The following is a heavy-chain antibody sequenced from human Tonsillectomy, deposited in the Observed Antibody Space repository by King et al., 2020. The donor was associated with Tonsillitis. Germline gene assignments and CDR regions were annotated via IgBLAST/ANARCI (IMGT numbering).Heavy chain of an antibody. D-gene: IGHD2-2*01. CDR3: ARDRPCSSASCYGGSWFDP. J-gene: IGHJ5*02. CDR1: GYTFTSYY. V-gene: IGHV1-46*01. Sequence: VQLVESGAEVKKPGASVKVSRKASGYTFTSYYMHWVRQAPGQGLEWMGMINPSGGTTSYAQKFQGRVTMTRDTSTNTVYMELSSLRSEDTAVYYCARDRPCSSASCYGGSWFDPWGQGTLVTVCS. CDR2: INPSGGTT.